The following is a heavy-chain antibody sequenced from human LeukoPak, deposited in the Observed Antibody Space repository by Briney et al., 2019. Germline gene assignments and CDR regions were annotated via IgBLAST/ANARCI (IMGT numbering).Heavy chain of an antibody. J-gene: IGHJ4*02. CDR1: GFTFNSYG. Sequence: GGSLRLSCAASGFTFNSYGMHWVRQAPGKGLEWVAYIRYDGNNKYYADSVKGRFTISRDNSKNTLYLQMNSLRAEDTAVYYCAKAAPGRAPAGFDYWGLGTLVTVSS. CDR3: AKAAPGRAPAGFDY. V-gene: IGHV3-30*02. D-gene: IGHD6-13*01. CDR2: IRYDGNNK.